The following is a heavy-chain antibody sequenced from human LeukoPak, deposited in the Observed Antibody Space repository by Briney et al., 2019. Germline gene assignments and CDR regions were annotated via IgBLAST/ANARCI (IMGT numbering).Heavy chain of an antibody. D-gene: IGHD6-19*01. CDR2: INHSGST. J-gene: IGHJ4*02. V-gene: IGHV4-34*01. CDR1: GGSFSGYY. CDR3: ARMGVGWYSSGSTHSGYFDY. Sequence: PSETLSLTCAVYGGSFSGYYWSWIRQPPGKGLEWIGEINHSGSTNYNPSLKSRVTISVDTSKNQFSLKLSSVTAADTAVYYCARMGVGWYSSGSTHSGYFDYWGQGTLVTVSP.